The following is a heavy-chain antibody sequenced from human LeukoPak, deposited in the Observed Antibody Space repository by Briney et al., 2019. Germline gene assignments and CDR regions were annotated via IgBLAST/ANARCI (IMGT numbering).Heavy chain of an antibody. V-gene: IGHV1-18*01. J-gene: IGHJ4*02. D-gene: IGHD6-19*01. CDR2: SSTYNGNT. CDR1: GYIFTSYG. Sequence: EASVKVSCKASGYIFTSYGISWVRQAPGLGLEWMGWSSTYNGNTNYAQKFQGRVTMTTDTSTSTAYMELRSLTSDDTAVYYCARAAVSRVAVAGDSDYWGQGTLVTVSS. CDR3: ARAAVSRVAVAGDSDY.